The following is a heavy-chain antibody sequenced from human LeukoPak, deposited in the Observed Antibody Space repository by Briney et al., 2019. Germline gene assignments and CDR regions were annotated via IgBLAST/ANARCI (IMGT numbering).Heavy chain of an antibody. Sequence: SETLSLTCDVSGGSIMTTNWWRWVRQPPNKGLEWIGEVHLSGATNYNPSLESRVTMSIDTSKNHLSLELTSVTAADTAMYYCTRESGAFSPFGFWGQGTLVTVSS. CDR3: TRESGAFSPFGF. CDR1: GGSIMTTNW. V-gene: IGHV4/OR15-8*02. CDR2: VHLSGAT. D-gene: IGHD1-26*01. J-gene: IGHJ4*02.